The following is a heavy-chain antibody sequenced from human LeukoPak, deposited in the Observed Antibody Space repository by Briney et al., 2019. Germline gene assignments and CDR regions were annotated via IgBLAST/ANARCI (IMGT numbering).Heavy chain of an antibody. Sequence: GGSLRLSCAASGFTFSTYTIPWVRQAPGKGLERVAVLSYDGTTRYYADSVRGRFTISIDISKNTMYLQMNSLRPDDTAVYSCARTPRAKRWSDAFDIWGQGTMVTVSS. D-gene: IGHD2-15*01. V-gene: IGHV3-30*01. J-gene: IGHJ3*02. CDR1: GFTFSTYT. CDR3: ARTPRAKRWSDAFDI. CDR2: LSYDGTTR.